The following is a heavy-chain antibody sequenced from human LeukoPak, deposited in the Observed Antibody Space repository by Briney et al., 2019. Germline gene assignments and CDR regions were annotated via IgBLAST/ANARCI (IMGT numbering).Heavy chain of an antibody. CDR2: IYHRGST. CDR3: AGEGIAVADDAFDI. Sequence: SETLSLTCAVSGGSISSSNWWSWVRQPPGKGLEWIGEIYHRGSTNYNPSLKSRVTISVDTSKNQFSLKLSSVTAADTAVYYCAGEGIAVADDAFDIWGQGTMVTVYS. J-gene: IGHJ3*02. CDR1: GGSISSSNW. D-gene: IGHD6-19*01. V-gene: IGHV4-4*02.